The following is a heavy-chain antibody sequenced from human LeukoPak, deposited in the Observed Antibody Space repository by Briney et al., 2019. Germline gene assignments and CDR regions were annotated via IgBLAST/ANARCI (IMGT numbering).Heavy chain of an antibody. CDR2: IKSKTDGGTT. V-gene: IGHV3-15*01. Sequence: GGSLRLSCEASGFTFNTYSMNWARQAPGKGLEWVGRIKSKTDGGTTDYAAPVKGRFTISRDDSKNTLYLQMNSLKTEDTAVYYCTTAPNDSGSDYWGQGTLVTVSS. D-gene: IGHD1-26*01. CDR3: TTAPNDSGSDY. CDR1: GFTFNTYS. J-gene: IGHJ4*02.